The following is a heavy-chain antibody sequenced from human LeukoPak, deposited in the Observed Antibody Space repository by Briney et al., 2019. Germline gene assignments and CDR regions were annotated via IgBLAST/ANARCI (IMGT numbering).Heavy chain of an antibody. J-gene: IGHJ4*02. CDR1: GFTFSDHY. CDR3: ASLYYYDSSGYSDY. V-gene: IGHV3-11*01. D-gene: IGHD3-22*01. CDR2: ISSSGSTI. Sequence: GGSLRLSCAASGFTFSDHYMSWIRQAPGKGLEWVSYISSSGSTIYYADSVKGRFTISRDNAKNSLYLQMNSLRAEDTAVYYCASLYYYDSSGYSDYWGQGTLVTVSS.